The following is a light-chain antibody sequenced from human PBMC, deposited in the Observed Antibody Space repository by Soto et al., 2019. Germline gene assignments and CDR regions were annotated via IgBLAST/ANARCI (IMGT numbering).Light chain of an antibody. J-gene: IGKJ1*01. CDR2: AAS. CDR3: QQTYRSSWT. Sequence: DIQLTQSPSSLSASVGDRVTITCRASQNITNYFNWYQQKPGKAPTLLIYAASSLQSGVPSRFSGGGSGTDFTLTISSLQPEDFATYYCQQTYRSSWTFGPGTKVEI. V-gene: IGKV1-39*01. CDR1: QNITNY.